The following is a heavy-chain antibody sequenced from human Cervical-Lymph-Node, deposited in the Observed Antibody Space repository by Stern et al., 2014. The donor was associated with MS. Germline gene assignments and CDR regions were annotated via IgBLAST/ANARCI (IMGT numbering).Heavy chain of an antibody. Sequence: QMQLVQSGAEIVKPESSVKVSCKASGGTFSNSISRVRQAPGGGLEWMGNIIPVFGTTNYAKSFQGRITITADESTTTAYVDLSSLTPADTAVYYCAREKAAADGFDYWGQGTLVTVSS. D-gene: IGHD6-13*01. CDR3: AREKAAADGFDY. V-gene: IGHV1-69*18. CDR1: GGTFSNS. CDR2: IIPVFGTT. J-gene: IGHJ4*02.